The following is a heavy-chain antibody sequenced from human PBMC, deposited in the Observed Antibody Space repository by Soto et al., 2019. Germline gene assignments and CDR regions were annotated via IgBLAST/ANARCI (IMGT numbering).Heavy chain of an antibody. CDR2: INPNSGGT. V-gene: IGHV1-2*04. J-gene: IGHJ6*02. Sequence: ASVKVSCKASGYTFTGYYMHWVRQAPGQGLEWMGWINPNSGGTNYAQKFQGWVTMTRDTSISTAYMELSRLRSDDTAVYYCARVAVAGISGDYYGMDVWGQGTTVTVSS. D-gene: IGHD6-19*01. CDR3: ARVAVAGISGDYYGMDV. CDR1: GYTFTGYY.